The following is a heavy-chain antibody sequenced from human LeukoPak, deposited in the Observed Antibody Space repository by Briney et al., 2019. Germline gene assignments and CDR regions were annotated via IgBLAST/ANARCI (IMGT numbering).Heavy chain of an antibody. J-gene: IGHJ3*02. CDR3: TRQLAGAFDI. V-gene: IGHV4-39*01. Sequence: PSETLSLTCTVSGGSISSSDYYWGWIRQPPGKGLEWIGSLYYSGSTDYNPSLNSRVTISVDTSKNQFSLKLSSVTPEDTAVYYCTRQLAGAFDIWGQGTMVTVSS. CDR2: LYYSGST. CDR1: GGSISSSDYY.